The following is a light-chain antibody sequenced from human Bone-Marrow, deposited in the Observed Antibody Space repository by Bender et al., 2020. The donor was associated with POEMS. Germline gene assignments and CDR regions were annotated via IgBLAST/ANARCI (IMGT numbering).Light chain of an antibody. CDR2: EVN. Sequence: QSALTQPASVSGSPGQSITISCTGATSDVGSYNLVSWYQQHPGKAPKLMIFEVNRRPSGVSHRFSASKSGNTASLTVSGLQTEDEAEYFCISYAGTNNLVFGGGTRLTVL. V-gene: IGLV2-23*02. CDR3: ISYAGTNNLV. J-gene: IGLJ2*01. CDR1: TSDVGSYNL.